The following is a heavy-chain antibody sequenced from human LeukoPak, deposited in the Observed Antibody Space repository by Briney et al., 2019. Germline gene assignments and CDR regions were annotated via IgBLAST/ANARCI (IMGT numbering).Heavy chain of an antibody. Sequence: VASVKVSCKASGYTFTSYGISWVRQAPGQGLEWMGIINPSGGSTSYAQKFQGRVTMTRDTSTSTVYMELSSLRSEDTAVYYCARVQDSSSWLDAFDIWGQGTMVTVSS. J-gene: IGHJ3*02. V-gene: IGHV1-46*01. CDR2: INPSGGST. CDR1: GYTFTSYG. CDR3: ARVQDSSSWLDAFDI. D-gene: IGHD6-13*01.